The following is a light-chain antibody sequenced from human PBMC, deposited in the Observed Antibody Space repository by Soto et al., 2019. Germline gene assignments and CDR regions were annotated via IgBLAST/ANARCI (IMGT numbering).Light chain of an antibody. J-gene: IGLJ1*01. CDR3: FSHSDRNPFYV. CDR1: SIDVAGQEY. Sequence: QAVLSQPASGSGSPGESITISCCGTSIDVAGQEYVSLYRQYPGNVPKSTIFEVSRWPSEESNRFSALLSGMTASLTICGVEAEDEAEYYCFSHSDRNPFYVFGSGTKGTV. CDR2: EVS. V-gene: IGLV2-14*01.